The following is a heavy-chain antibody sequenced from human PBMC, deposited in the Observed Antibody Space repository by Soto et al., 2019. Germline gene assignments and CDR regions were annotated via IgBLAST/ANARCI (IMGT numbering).Heavy chain of an antibody. CDR3: ARDFMH. CDR1: GASFSGFY. J-gene: IGHJ1*01. Sequence: QGQLQQWGTGLLRPSETLSLICGLYGASFSGFYWSWIRQAPGKGLEWIGEITYSGVANYNPSLTSRVTISVDTSKNHFSLRLNSVTAADTAVYFCARDFMHWGQGTLVIVSS. CDR2: ITYSGVA. V-gene: IGHV4-34*01.